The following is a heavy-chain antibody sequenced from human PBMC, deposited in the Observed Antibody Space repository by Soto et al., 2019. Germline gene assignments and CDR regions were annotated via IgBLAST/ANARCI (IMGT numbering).Heavy chain of an antibody. V-gene: IGHV5-10-1*01. CDR3: ARAGQRLRYFDYYYYGMDV. D-gene: IGHD3-9*01. Sequence: GESLKISCTGSGYSFTSYWISLVLQMPGKGLEWMWRIDPSDSYTNYSPSFQGHVTISADKSISTAYLQWSSLKASDTAMYYCARAGQRLRYFDYYYYGMDVWGQGTTVTVSS. CDR1: GYSFTSYW. J-gene: IGHJ6*02. CDR2: IDPSDSYT.